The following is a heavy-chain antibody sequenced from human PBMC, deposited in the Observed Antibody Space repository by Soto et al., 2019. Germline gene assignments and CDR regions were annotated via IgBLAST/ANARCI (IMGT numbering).Heavy chain of an antibody. CDR3: ARVRYRNVIHA. J-gene: IGHJ4*02. CDR2: IDPRNGGT. V-gene: IGHV1-2*02. CDR1: GYTFSDYS. Sequence: GASVKVSCKASGYTFSDYSIHWVRQAPGQGLEWMGWIDPRNGGTKYAQKFQDRFSMTTDTSTSTASMELRRLRSDDTAVFFCARVRYRNVIHAWGQGTLVTVSS. D-gene: IGHD2-2*01.